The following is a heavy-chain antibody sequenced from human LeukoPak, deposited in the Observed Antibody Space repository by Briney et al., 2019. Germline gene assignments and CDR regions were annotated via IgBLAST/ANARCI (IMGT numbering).Heavy chain of an antibody. J-gene: IGHJ4*02. CDR2: MNPNSGYT. Sequence: ASVKVSCKASGYTFANYDINWVRQATGQGLEWMGWMNPNSGYTGYAQKFQGRVTTTRNTSISTAYVELISLRSEDTAVYYCARTPSSSGLVWFDYWGQGTLVAVSS. V-gene: IGHV1-8*01. CDR1: GYTFANYD. D-gene: IGHD6-19*01. CDR3: ARTPSSSGLVWFDY.